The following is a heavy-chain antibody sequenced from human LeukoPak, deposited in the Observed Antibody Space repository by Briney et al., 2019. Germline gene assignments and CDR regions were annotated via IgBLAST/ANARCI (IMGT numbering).Heavy chain of an antibody. CDR1: GGTFSSYA. Sequence: SVKVSCKASGGTFSSYAISWVRQAPGQGLEWMGRIIPILGIANYAQKFQGRVTITADKSTSTAYMELSSLRSEDTAVYYCARGEGAVAPDYWGQGTLVTVSS. V-gene: IGHV1-69*04. CDR3: ARGEGAVAPDY. J-gene: IGHJ4*02. D-gene: IGHD6-19*01. CDR2: IIPILGIA.